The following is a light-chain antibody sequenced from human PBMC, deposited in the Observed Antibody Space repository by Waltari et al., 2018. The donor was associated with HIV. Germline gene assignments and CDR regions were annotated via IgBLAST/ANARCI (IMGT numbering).Light chain of an antibody. Sequence: QSVLTQPPSVSGAPGQRVTISCTGSGSTIGAGYDVHWYQLLPGRAPKLLIYGTTKRPSGVPDRFSASKSGTAASLAITGLQAEDEADYYCQSYDSSLSYVFGTGTKVSVL. V-gene: IGLV1-40*01. CDR2: GTT. J-gene: IGLJ1*01. CDR3: QSYDSSLSYV. CDR1: GSTIGAGYD.